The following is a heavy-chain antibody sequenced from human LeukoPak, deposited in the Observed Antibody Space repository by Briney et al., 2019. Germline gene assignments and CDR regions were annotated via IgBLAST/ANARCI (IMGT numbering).Heavy chain of an antibody. CDR3: ATRDGYTDFDY. CDR2: INHSGST. V-gene: IGHV4-34*01. Sequence: SETLSLTCAVYGGSFSGYYWSWIRQPPGKGLEWIGEINHSGSTNYNPSLKSRVTISVDTSKNQFSLKLSSVTAADTAVYYCATRDGYTDFDYWGQGTLVTVSS. CDR1: GGSFSGYY. J-gene: IGHJ4*02. D-gene: IGHD5-24*01.